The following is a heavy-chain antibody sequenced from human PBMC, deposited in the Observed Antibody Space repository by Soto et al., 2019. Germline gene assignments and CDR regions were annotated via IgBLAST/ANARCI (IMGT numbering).Heavy chain of an antibody. CDR1: GYSFTSYW. CDR2: IYPGDSDT. V-gene: IGHV5-51*01. CDR3: ARFNYYDSSGYSPNPKYYSYYGMDV. D-gene: IGHD3-22*01. Sequence: PGESLKISCKGSGYSFTSYWIGWVRQMPGKGLEWMGIIYPGDSDTRYSPSFQGQVTISADKSISTAYLQWSSLKASDTAMYYCARFNYYDSSGYSPNPKYYSYYGMDVWGQGTTVTVSS. J-gene: IGHJ6*02.